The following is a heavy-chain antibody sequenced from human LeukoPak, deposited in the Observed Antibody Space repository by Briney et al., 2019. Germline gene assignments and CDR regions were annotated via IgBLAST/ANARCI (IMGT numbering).Heavy chain of an antibody. CDR3: ARDPARYCSSTSCYAYYFDY. D-gene: IGHD2-2*01. CDR1: GFTFSSYG. J-gene: IGHJ4*02. V-gene: IGHV3-33*01. Sequence: GGSLRLSCAASGFTFSSYGMHWVRQAPGKGLEWVAVIWYDGSNKYYADSVKGRFTISRDNSKNTLYLQMNSLRAVDTAVYYCARDPARYCSSTSCYAYYFDYWGQGTLVTVSS. CDR2: IWYDGSNK.